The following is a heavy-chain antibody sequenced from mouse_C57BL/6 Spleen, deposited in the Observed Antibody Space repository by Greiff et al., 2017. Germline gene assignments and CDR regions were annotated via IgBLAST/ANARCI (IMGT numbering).Heavy chain of an antibody. CDR3: SREPHSNYVAWFAY. J-gene: IGHJ3*01. V-gene: IGHV5-17*01. CDR2: ISSGSSTI. D-gene: IGHD2-5*01. CDR1: GFTFSDYG. Sequence: EVMLVESGGGLVKPGGSLKLSCAASGFTFSDYGMHWVRQAPEKGLEWVAYISSGSSTIYYADTVKGRFTISRDNAKNTLFLQMTSLRSEDTAMYYCSREPHSNYVAWFAYCGQGTLVTVSA.